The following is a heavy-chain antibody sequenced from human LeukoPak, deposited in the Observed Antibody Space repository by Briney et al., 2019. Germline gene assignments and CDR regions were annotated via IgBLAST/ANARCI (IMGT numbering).Heavy chain of an antibody. V-gene: IGHV3-7*01. Sequence: GGSLRLSCAASGFTFSSYWMSWVRQAPGKGLEWVANIKQDGSEKYYVDSVKGRFTISRDNAKNSLYLQMDSLRAEDTAVYYCARDGVDSSSWYYYYYMDVWGKGTTVTVSS. CDR1: GFTFSSYW. CDR3: ARDGVDSSSWYYYYYMDV. D-gene: IGHD6-13*01. J-gene: IGHJ6*03. CDR2: IKQDGSEK.